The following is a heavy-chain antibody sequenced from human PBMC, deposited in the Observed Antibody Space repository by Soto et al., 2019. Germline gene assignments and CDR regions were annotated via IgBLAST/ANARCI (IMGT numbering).Heavy chain of an antibody. CDR2: IYYSGST. D-gene: IGHD2-2*01. J-gene: IGHJ5*02. Sequence: PSETLSLTCTVSGGSISSSSYYWGWIRQPPGKGLEWIGSIYYSGSTYYNPSLKSRVTISVDTSKNQFSLKLSSVTAADTAVYYCATHVVSVNWFDPWGQGTLVTVSS. CDR1: GGSISSSSYY. V-gene: IGHV4-39*01. CDR3: ATHVVSVNWFDP.